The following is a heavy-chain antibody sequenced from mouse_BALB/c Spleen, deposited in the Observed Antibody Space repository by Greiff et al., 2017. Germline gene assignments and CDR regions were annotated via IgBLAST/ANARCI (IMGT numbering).Heavy chain of an antibody. CDR2: ISTYYGDA. CDR1: GYTFTDYA. J-gene: IGHJ4*01. V-gene: IGHV1S137*01. D-gene: IGHD1-1*01. Sequence: QVQLQQPGAELVRPGVSVKISCKGSGYTFTDYAMHWVKQSHAKSLEWIGVISTYYGDASYNQKFKGKATMTVDKSSSTAYMELARLTSEDSAIYYCARSTTGYAMDYWGQGTSVTVSS. CDR3: ARSTTGYAMDY.